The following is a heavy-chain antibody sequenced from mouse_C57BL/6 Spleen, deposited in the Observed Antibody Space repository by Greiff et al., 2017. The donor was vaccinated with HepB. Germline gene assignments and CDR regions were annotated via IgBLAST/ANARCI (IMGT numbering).Heavy chain of an antibody. D-gene: IGHD2-4*01. CDR1: GYAFSSSW. CDR3: ANYDYEDYYAMDY. CDR2: IYPGDGDT. V-gene: IGHV1-82*01. J-gene: IGHJ4*01. Sequence: QVQLQQSGPELVKPGASVKISCKASGYAFSSSWMNWVKQRPGKGLEWIGRIYPGDGDTNYNGKFKGKATLTADKSSITSYMQLSSLTSEDSAVYFFANYDYEDYYAMDYWGQGTPVTVSS.